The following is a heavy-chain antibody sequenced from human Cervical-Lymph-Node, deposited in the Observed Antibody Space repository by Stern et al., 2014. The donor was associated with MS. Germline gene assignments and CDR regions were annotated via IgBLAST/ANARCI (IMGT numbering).Heavy chain of an antibody. CDR3: AKHACIGAACPFDL. D-gene: IGHD2-15*01. CDR1: GDSISSYTHY. V-gene: IGHV4-39*01. Sequence: QLQLQESGPGLVKPSETLSLTCAVSGDSISSYTHYWAWIRQPPGKGLERIGSVYYGGAPYYTPSLKSPVTIPVDTSKNHFSLGLNSVTAADTAVYYCAKHACIGAACPFDLWGQGTLVTVSS. CDR2: VYYGGAP. J-gene: IGHJ4*02.